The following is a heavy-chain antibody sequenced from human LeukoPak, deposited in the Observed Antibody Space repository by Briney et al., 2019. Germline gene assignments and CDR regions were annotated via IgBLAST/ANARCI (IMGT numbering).Heavy chain of an antibody. CDR2: IYYSGST. D-gene: IGHD1-26*01. CDR3: AGGPIVGATN. Sequence: SETLSLTCTVSGGSISTSSYYWGWIRQPPGKGLGWIGSIYYSGSTYYNPSLKSRVTISIDTSKNQFSLRLSSVTAADTAVYYCAGGPIVGATNWGQGTLVTVSS. J-gene: IGHJ4*02. CDR1: GGSISTSSYY. V-gene: IGHV4-39*01.